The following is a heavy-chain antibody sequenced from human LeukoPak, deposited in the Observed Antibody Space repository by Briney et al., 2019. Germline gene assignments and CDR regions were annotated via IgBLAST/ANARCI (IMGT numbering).Heavy chain of an antibody. D-gene: IGHD1-26*01. CDR1: GFTFSSYG. Sequence: GGSLRLSCAASGFTFSSYGMHWVRQAPGKGLEWVAFIRYDGSNKYYTDSVKGRFTISRDNSKNTLYLQMNSLRAEDTAVYYCAKGRGWEASYYYYYMEVWGKGTTVTISS. CDR3: AKGRGWEASYYYYYMEV. J-gene: IGHJ6*03. CDR2: IRYDGSNK. V-gene: IGHV3-30*02.